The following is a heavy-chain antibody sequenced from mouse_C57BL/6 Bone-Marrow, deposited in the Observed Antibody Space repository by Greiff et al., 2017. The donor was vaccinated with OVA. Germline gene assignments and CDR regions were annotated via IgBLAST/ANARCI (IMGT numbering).Heavy chain of an antibody. CDR1: GFTFSSYG. J-gene: IGHJ2*01. CDR3: ARLDFDY. V-gene: IGHV5-6*01. CDR2: ISSGGSYT. Sequence: EVKLQESGGDLVKPGGSLKLSCAASGFTFSSYGMSWVRQTPDKRLEWVATISSGGSYTYYPDSVKGRFTISRDNAKNTLYLQMSSLKSEDTAMYYCARLDFDYWGQGTTLTVSS.